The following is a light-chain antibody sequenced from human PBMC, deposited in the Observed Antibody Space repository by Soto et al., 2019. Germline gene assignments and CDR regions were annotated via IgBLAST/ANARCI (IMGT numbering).Light chain of an antibody. CDR3: QSYDNSLSAFV. Sequence: QSVLTQPPSVSWAPGQRFTISCTGSSSNIGAGYDVHWYQQLPGTAPKLLIYGNSDRPSGVPDRFSGSKSDTSASLAITGLQAEDEADYYCQSYDNSLSAFVFGTGTKVTVL. V-gene: IGLV1-40*01. CDR1: SSNIGAGYD. CDR2: GNS. J-gene: IGLJ1*01.